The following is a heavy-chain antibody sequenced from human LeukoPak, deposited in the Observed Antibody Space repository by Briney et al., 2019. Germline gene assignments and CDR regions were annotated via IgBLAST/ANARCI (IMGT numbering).Heavy chain of an antibody. CDR1: GHTFTSNG. V-gene: IGHV1-18*01. J-gene: IGHJ6*03. D-gene: IGHD3-10*01. Sequence: GASVKVSCKTSGHTFTSNGISWVRQAPGQGLEWMGWISVDNGNTNYAQKLQGRVTMTTDTSTSTAYMELRSLRSDDTAVYYCARLRLGSGGSGSYYHYYMDVWGKGTTVTVSS. CDR2: ISVDNGNT. CDR3: ARLRLGSGGSGSYYHYYMDV.